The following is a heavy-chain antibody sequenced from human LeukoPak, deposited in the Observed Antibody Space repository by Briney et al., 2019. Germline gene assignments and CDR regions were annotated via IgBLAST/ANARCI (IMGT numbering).Heavy chain of an antibody. CDR3: AKDWVTRFDY. D-gene: IGHD4-23*01. CDR1: GFIFSSNW. CDR2: ISGSGGST. Sequence: GGSLRLSCAASGFIFSSNWMHWVRQAPGKGLEWVSAISGSGGSTYYADSVKGRFTISRDNSKNTLYLQMNSLRAEDTAVYYCAKDWVTRFDYWGQGTLVTVSS. J-gene: IGHJ4*02. V-gene: IGHV3-23*01.